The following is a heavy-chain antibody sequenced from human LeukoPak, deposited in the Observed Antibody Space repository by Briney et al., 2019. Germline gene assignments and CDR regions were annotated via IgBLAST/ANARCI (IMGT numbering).Heavy chain of an antibody. J-gene: IGHJ4*02. CDR3: ARYGVSSSTSYIDF. D-gene: IGHD2-2*01. V-gene: IGHV3-21*01. CDR2: ITSDSAYI. Sequence: GGSLRLSCAASGFSFSTYAMNWVRQAPGEGLKWVSCITSDSAYIYYADSVKGRLTISRDNAKNSLYLQMNSLRAEDTAVYYCARYGVSSSTSYIDFWGQGTLVTVSS. CDR1: GFSFSTYA.